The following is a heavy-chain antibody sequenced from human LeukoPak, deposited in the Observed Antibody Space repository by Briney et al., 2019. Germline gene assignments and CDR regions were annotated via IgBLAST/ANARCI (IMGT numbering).Heavy chain of an antibody. CDR1: GYTFTSYD. CDR3: ARESRDTAWSLDL. Sequence: ASVMVSCKASGYTFTSYDINWVRQATGQGLEWMGWMNPKSGGTNYAQKFQGRVTMTRDTSINTVYMELSSLGSDDTAVYYCARESRDTAWSLDLWGQGTLVTVSS. J-gene: IGHJ4*02. V-gene: IGHV1-2*02. CDR2: MNPKSGGT. D-gene: IGHD1-1*01.